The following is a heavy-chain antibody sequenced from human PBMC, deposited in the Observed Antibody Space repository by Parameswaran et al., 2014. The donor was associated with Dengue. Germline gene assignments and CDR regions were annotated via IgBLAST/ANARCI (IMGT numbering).Heavy chain of an antibody. CDR2: IIPILGTA. Sequence: WVRQAPGQGLEWMGGIIPILGTANYAQQFQGRVTITADESTSTAYMELSSLRSEDTAVYYCAREDYGGPYYYYGMDVWSQGTTVTVSS. J-gene: IGHJ6*02. D-gene: IGHD4/OR15-4a*01. CDR3: AREDYGGPYYYYGMDV. V-gene: IGHV1-69*01.